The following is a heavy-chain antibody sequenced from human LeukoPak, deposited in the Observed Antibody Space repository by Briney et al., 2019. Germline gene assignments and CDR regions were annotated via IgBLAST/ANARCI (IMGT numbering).Heavy chain of an antibody. Sequence: GESLKISCKRSGYSFPSYWITWVRQMPGKGLEWMATIDPSDSYTNYSPSFQGHVTISADKSISTAYLQWSSLMASDTAMYYCACTYYDILTEYSLSYYWGQGTLVTVSS. CDR2: IDPSDSYT. J-gene: IGHJ4*02. D-gene: IGHD3-9*01. V-gene: IGHV5-10-1*01. CDR3: ACTYYDILTEYSLSYY. CDR1: GYSFPSYW.